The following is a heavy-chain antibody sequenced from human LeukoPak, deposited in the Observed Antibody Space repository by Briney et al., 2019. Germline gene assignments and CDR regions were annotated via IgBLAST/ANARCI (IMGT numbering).Heavy chain of an antibody. Sequence: SETLSLTCTVSGGSISSYYWSWIRQPPGKGLEWIGYIYYSGGTNYNPSPKSRVTISVDTSKNQFSLKLSSVTAAHTAVYYCARLSYSDLYSSGWHFDYWGQGTLVTVSS. CDR3: ARLSYSDLYSSGWHFDY. V-gene: IGHV4-59*08. D-gene: IGHD6-19*01. J-gene: IGHJ4*02. CDR2: IYYSGGT. CDR1: GGSISSYY.